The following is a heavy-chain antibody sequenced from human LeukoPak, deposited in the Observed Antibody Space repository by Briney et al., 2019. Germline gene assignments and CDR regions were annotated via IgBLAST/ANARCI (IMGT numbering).Heavy chain of an antibody. CDR2: IRYDGSNK. J-gene: IGHJ4*02. Sequence: GGSLRLSCAASGFTFSSYGMHWVRQAPGKGLEWVAFIRYDGSNKYYADSVKGRFTISRDNSKNTLYLQMNSLRAEDTAVYYCARDQYYYDSSGPLFDYWGQGTLVTVSS. V-gene: IGHV3-30*02. D-gene: IGHD3-22*01. CDR1: GFTFSSYG. CDR3: ARDQYYYDSSGPLFDY.